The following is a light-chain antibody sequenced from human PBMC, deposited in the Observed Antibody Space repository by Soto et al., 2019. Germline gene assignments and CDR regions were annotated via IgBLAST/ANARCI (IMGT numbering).Light chain of an antibody. CDR3: QQYGSSHT. V-gene: IGKV3-20*01. Sequence: EIVLTQSPGTLSLSPGERATLSCRASQSVSSSYLAWYQQKPGQAPRLLIYGASSRATGIPDRFSGSGSGTDFTLTIIRLEPEDFAVYYCQQYGSSHTFGQGTKLEIK. CDR2: GAS. CDR1: QSVSSSY. J-gene: IGKJ2*01.